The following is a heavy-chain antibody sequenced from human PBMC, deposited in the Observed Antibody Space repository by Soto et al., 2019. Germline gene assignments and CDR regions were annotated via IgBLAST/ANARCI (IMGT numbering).Heavy chain of an antibody. J-gene: IGHJ4*02. CDR3: ARGMTPPGAPAWYYFDS. CDR1: GASITGTSY. V-gene: IGHV4-4*07. D-gene: IGHD2-8*02. Sequence: SETLSLTCTVSGASITGTSYWSWIRQPAGKGLEWIGRFSLSGTTNYNPSLRSRVTMSADVSKNQFSLRLTSVTAADTALYYCARGMTPPGAPAWYYFDSWGQGTLVTSPQ. CDR2: FSLSGTT.